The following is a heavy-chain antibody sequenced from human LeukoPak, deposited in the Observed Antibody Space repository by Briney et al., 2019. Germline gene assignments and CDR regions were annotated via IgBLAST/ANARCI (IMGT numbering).Heavy chain of an antibody. J-gene: IGHJ4*02. CDR2: ISAYNGNT. D-gene: IGHD1-26*01. CDR1: GGTFSSYA. CDR3: ARASRSGSYHFDY. V-gene: IGHV1-18*01. Sequence: GASVKVSCKASGGTFSSYAISWVRQAPGQGLEWMGWISAYNGNTNYAQKLQGRVTMTTDTSTSTAYMELRSLRSDDTAVYYCARASRSGSYHFDYWGQGTLVTVSS.